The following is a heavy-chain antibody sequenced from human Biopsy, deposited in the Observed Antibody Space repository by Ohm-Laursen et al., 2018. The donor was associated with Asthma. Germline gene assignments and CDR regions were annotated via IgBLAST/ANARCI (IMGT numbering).Heavy chain of an antibody. D-gene: IGHD3-16*01. CDR1: GYTVTRYA. J-gene: IGHJ4*02. CDR3: ARMISYYDEMRDPFFDY. CDR2: TNTNTGNP. Sequence: GASVKVSCKASGYTVTRYAINWVRQAPGQGLEWMGWTNTNTGNPTYAQGFTGRFVFSLDTSVNTAHLQISSLKAEDTAVYFCARMISYYDEMRDPFFDYWGQGTLVTVSS. V-gene: IGHV7-4-1*02.